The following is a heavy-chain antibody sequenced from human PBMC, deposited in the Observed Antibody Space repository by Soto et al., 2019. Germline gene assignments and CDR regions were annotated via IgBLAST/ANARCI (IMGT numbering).Heavy chain of an antibody. V-gene: IGHV3-53*01. CDR2: IYKGGNT. D-gene: IGHD2-2*01. J-gene: IGHJ6*02. CDR3: VRENVLVPTTKSGSYYYYGVDV. Sequence: GGSLGLSCAASGFTVSSNYMTWVRQAPGKGLEWVSVIYKGGNTYYADSVRGRFTSSRDNSKNTLSLQMNSVRAEDTAVYYCVRENVLVPTTKSGSYYYYGVDVWGQGTTVTVSS. CDR1: GFTVSSNY.